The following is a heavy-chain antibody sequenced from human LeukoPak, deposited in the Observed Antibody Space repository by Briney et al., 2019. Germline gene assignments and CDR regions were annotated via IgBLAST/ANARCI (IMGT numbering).Heavy chain of an antibody. CDR3: ARGTPGRYDFRSGYSV. V-gene: IGHV4-30-4*08. CDR2: IYYSGST. D-gene: IGHD3-3*01. J-gene: IGHJ4*02. CDR1: GGSISSGDYY. Sequence: PSQTLSLTCTVSGGSISSGDYYWSWIRQPPGKGLEWIGYIYYSGSTYYNPSLKSRVTISVDTSKNQFSLKLSSVTAADTAVYYCARGTPGRYDFRSGYSVWGQGTLVTVSS.